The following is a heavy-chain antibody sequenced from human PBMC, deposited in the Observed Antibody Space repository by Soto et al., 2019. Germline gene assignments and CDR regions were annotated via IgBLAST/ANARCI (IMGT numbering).Heavy chain of an antibody. J-gene: IGHJ5*02. CDR1: GGSISSGGYY. CDR2: IYYSGST. Sequence: SETLFLTCTVSGGSISSGGYYWSWIRQHPGKGLEWIGYIYYSGSTYYNPSLKSRVTISVDTSKNQFSLKLSSVTAADTAVYYCAREEGGGYDHRWFDPWGQGTLVTVSS. CDR3: AREEGGGYDHRWFDP. D-gene: IGHD5-12*01. V-gene: IGHV4-31*03.